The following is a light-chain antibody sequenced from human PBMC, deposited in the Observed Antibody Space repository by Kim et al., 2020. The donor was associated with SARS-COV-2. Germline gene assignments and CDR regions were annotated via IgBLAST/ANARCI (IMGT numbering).Light chain of an antibody. CDR2: GAS. CDR1: QSSSSRY. J-gene: IGKJ2*01. CDR3: QHYGNSPYT. V-gene: IGKV3-20*01. Sequence: LSPGERGTLSCRASQSSSSRYLAWYQQRPGQAPRLLIYGASSRATGIPDRVSGSGSGTDFTLTISRLEPEDFAVYYCQHYGNSPYTFGPGAKLEI.